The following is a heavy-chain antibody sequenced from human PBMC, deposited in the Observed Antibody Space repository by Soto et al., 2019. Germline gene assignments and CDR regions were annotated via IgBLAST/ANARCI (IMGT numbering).Heavy chain of an antibody. V-gene: IGHV4-34*01. D-gene: IGHD6-13*01. J-gene: IGHJ4*02. CDR2: INYSGST. CDR1: GGSFSGYY. Sequence: QVQLQQWGAGLLKPSETLSLTCAVYGGSFSGYYGSWIRQPPGKGLEWIGEINYSGSTNYNPSLESRATISVDTSKNQFSLKLSSVTAADTAVYYCARAAAGTNLPFDYWGQRALVTVSS. CDR3: ARAAAGTNLPFDY.